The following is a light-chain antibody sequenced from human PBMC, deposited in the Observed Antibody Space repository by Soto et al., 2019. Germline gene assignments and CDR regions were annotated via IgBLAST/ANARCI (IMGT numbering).Light chain of an antibody. V-gene: IGLV2-23*01. CDR3: CSYAGSREGVV. CDR1: SSDVGSYNL. J-gene: IGLJ2*01. Sequence: QSALTQPASVSGSPGQSITISCTGTSSDVGSYNLVSWYQQHPGKAPKLMIYEGSKRPSGVSNRFSGSKSGNTASLTISGLQAEDEADYYCCSYAGSREGVVFGGGTQLTVL. CDR2: EGS.